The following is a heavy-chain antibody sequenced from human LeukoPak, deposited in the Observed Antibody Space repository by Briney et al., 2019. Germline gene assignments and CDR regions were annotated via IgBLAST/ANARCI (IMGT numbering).Heavy chain of an antibody. D-gene: IGHD3-3*01. CDR1: GGSFSGYY. Sequence: PSETLSLTCAVYGGSFSGYYWSWIRQPPGKGLEWIVEINHSGSTNYNPSLKSRVTISVDTSKNQFSLKLSSVTAADTAVYYCARGARITIFGVARSYYYYYYCMDVWGKGTTVTVSS. V-gene: IGHV4-34*01. CDR2: INHSGST. CDR3: ARGARITIFGVARSYYYYYYCMDV. J-gene: IGHJ6*03.